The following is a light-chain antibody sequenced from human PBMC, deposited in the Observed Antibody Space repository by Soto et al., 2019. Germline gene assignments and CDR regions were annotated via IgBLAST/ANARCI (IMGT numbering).Light chain of an antibody. J-gene: IGLJ2*01. CDR3: TSYTSITILV. CDR2: GVT. CDR1: SSDVGGYNY. V-gene: IGLV2-14*01. Sequence: QSALTQPASVSGSPGQSITISCTGSSSDVGGYNYVSWYQEHPGKAPKLLIYGVTNRPSGVSSRFSGSKSGNTASLTISGLQAEDEADYYCTSYTSITILVFGGGTQLTVL.